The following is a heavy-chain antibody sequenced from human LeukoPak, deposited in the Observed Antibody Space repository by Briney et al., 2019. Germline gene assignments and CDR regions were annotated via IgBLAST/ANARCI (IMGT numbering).Heavy chain of an antibody. CDR3: ARGKYNWNYYYYMDV. Sequence: ASVKVSCKASGGTFSSCAISWVRQAPGQGLEWMGGIIPIFGTANYAQKFQGRVTITTDESTSTAYMELSSLRSEDTAVYYCARGKYNWNYYYYMDVWGKGTTVTVSS. CDR1: GGTFSSCA. D-gene: IGHD1-20*01. CDR2: IIPIFGTA. J-gene: IGHJ6*03. V-gene: IGHV1-69*05.